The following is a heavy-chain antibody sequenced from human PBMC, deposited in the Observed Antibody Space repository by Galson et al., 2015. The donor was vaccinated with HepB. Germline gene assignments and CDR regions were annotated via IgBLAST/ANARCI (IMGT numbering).Heavy chain of an antibody. CDR2: IYYSGST. CDR3: ARVPRIAVAGTDY. Sequence: ETLSLTCTVSGGSISSYYWSWIRQPPGKGLEWIGYIYYSGSTNYNPSLKSRVTISVDTSKNQFSLKLSSVTAADTAVYYCARVPRIAVAGTDYWGQGTLATVSS. V-gene: IGHV4-59*01. CDR1: GGSISSYY. J-gene: IGHJ4*02. D-gene: IGHD6-19*01.